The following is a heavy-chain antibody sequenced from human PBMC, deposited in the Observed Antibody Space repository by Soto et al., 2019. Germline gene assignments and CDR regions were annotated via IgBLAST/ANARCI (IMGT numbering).Heavy chain of an antibody. CDR2: IYYSGST. CDR3: ARTYYYDSSGYYFDY. V-gene: IGHV4-59*01. CDR1: VGSISSYY. Sequence: PSETLSLTCTVSVGSISSYYWSWIRQPPGKGLEWIGYIYYSGSTNYNPSLKSRVTISVDTSKNQFSLKLSSVTAADTAVYYCARTYYYDSSGYYFDYWGQGTLVTVSS. D-gene: IGHD3-22*01. J-gene: IGHJ4*02.